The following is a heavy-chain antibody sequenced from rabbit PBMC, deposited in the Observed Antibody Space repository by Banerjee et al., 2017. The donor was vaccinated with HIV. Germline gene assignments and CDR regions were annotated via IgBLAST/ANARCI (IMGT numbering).Heavy chain of an antibody. CDR2: IDPLFGIT. CDR1: GFDFSSYG. CDR3: ARDLSGWGDYFNL. J-gene: IGHJ4*01. Sequence: QEQLMESGGGLVQPGGSLKLSCKASGFDFSSYGVSWVRQAPGKGLEWIGYIDPLFGITYYATWVNGRFTISSHNAQNTLSLQLNSLTAADTATYFCARDLSGWGDYFNLWGPGTLVTVS. D-gene: IGHD4-1*01. V-gene: IGHV1S47*01.